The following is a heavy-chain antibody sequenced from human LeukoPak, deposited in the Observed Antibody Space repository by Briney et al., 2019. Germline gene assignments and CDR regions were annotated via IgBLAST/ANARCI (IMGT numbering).Heavy chain of an antibody. D-gene: IGHD3-22*01. J-gene: IGHJ5*02. V-gene: IGHV3-30-3*01. Sequence: GGSLRPSCAPSGFTFSSYATHWVPQAPGKGLGWVAGISYDGSNKYYADSVKGRFTTSRDNSKNSLYLQMNSLRAEDTAVYYCARAQVRYYDSSGFDPWGQGTLVTVSS. CDR1: GFTFSSYA. CDR2: ISYDGSNK. CDR3: ARAQVRYYDSSGFDP.